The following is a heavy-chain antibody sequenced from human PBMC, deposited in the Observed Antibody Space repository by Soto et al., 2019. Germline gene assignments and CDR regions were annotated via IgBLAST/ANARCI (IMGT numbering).Heavy chain of an antibody. CDR2: IVPSVDTT. J-gene: IGHJ6*02. D-gene: IGHD1-26*01. CDR1: GGTFSRSG. CDR3: ARWPQPPDTTDPYAVDV. Sequence: QVQLVQSGTEVKKPGASVKVSCKASGGTFSRSGFHWVRQSPGQGLEWMGMIVPSVDTTNYAQKFQARVTISADQFTSTVYMELRSLRSADTAVYYCARWPQPPDTTDPYAVDVWGQGTRVIVSS. V-gene: IGHV1-69*18.